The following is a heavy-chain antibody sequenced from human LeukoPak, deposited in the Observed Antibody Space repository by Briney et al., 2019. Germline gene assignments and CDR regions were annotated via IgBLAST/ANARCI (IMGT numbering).Heavy chain of an antibody. CDR1: GGSVTSGTYH. CDR2: VYFDGGT. CDR3: ARGSKASSIAARRGYYYMDV. Sequence: SETLSLTCSVSGGSVTSGTYHWGWIRQPPGRGLEWIGSVYFDGGTHYKPSLQSRVTISVDTSKNQFSLRLSSVTAADTAVYYCARGSKASSIAARRGYYYMDVWGKGTTVTVSS. D-gene: IGHD6-6*01. J-gene: IGHJ6*03. V-gene: IGHV4-39*07.